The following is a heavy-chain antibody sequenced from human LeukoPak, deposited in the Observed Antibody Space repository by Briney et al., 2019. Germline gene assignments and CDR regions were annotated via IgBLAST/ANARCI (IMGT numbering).Heavy chain of an antibody. CDR3: AKEMGLWSGELFDY. D-gene: IGHD3-10*01. CDR2: ISGSGGRT. Sequence: GGSLRLSCAASGFIFRSYAMSWVRQARGKGLEGVSAISGSGGRTYYADSVKGRFTISRDNSKKTMYLQMNSLRAEDSAVYYFAKEMGLWSGELFDYWGQGTLVTVSS. J-gene: IGHJ4*02. CDR1: GFIFRSYA. V-gene: IGHV3-23*01.